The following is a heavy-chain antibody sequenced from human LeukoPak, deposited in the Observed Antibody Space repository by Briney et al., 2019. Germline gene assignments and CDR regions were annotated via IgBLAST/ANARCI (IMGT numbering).Heavy chain of an antibody. CDR1: GGSFDSKY. V-gene: IGHV4-4*09. CDR3: ANYIRTVHYYMDV. Sequence: SETLSLTCSVSGGSFDSKYWSWIRQPPGKGLEWIGYIYTSGSTNFHPSLRSRVAMSIDTSNNQFSLKVYSVAAADTAVYYCANYIRTVHYYMDVWGKGTTVIVSS. D-gene: IGHD4-11*01. J-gene: IGHJ6*03. CDR2: IYTSGST.